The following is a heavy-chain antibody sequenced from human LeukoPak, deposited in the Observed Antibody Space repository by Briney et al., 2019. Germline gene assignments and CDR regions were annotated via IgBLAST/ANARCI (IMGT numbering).Heavy chain of an antibody. CDR3: ARDHSGMIPPGNWFDP. V-gene: IGHV4-59*01. J-gene: IGHJ5*02. CDR1: GDSMSTYY. D-gene: IGHD3-22*01. CDR2: IYNSGST. Sequence: PSETLSLTCTVSGDSMSTYYWTWIRQPPGKGLEWIGYIYNSGSTNYNPSLKSRVTISVDTSKNQFSLKLTSVTAADTAVYYCARDHSGMIPPGNWFDPWGQGTLVTVSS.